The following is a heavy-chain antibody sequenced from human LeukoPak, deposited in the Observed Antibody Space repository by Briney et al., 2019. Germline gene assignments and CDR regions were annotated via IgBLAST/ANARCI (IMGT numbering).Heavy chain of an antibody. J-gene: IGHJ3*02. CDR1: VFPFNSYG. V-gene: IGHV3-23*01. Sequence: GDPLRLSCAPSVFPFNSYGMSCVPKAPGRGLVCFSCISGSGGTTYYAHSVKGRFTISRDNSKNTLYPQENSLRADDTAVYYCAKGPPTVMANAFHIWGQGTMVTVS. D-gene: IGHD5-18*01. CDR3: AKGPPTVMANAFHI. CDR2: ISGSGGTT.